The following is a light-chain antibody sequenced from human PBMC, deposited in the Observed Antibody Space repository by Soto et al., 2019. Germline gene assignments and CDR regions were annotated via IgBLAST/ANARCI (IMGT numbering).Light chain of an antibody. CDR3: QTWGTGTLYV. V-gene: IGLV4-69*01. Sequence: QAVLTQSPSASASLGASVKLTSTLSSGHSGYAIAWHQQQPEKGPRYLMRLNTDGSHSKGDGIPDRFSASSSGAERYLIISSLQSEDEADYYCQTWGTGTLYVFGTGTKVTVL. CDR2: LNTDGSH. CDR1: SGHSGYA. J-gene: IGLJ1*01.